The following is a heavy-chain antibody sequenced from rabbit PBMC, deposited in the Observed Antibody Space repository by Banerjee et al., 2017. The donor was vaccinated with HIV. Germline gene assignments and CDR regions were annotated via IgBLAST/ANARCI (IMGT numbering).Heavy chain of an antibody. CDR1: GFSFSSSDY. D-gene: IGHD4-1*01. J-gene: IGHJ3*01. CDR3: ARDLAGVIGWNFGW. V-gene: IGHV1S40*01. CDR2: IAGSSSGFT. Sequence: QSLEESGGGLVQPEGSLALTCKASGFSFSSSDYICWVRQAPGKGLEWISCIAGSSSGFTYSATWAKGRFTISKTSSTTVTLQMTSLTDADTATYFCARDLAGVIGWNFGWWGQGTLVTVS.